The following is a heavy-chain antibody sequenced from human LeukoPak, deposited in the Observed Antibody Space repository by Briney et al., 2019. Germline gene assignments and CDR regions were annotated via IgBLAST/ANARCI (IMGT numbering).Heavy chain of an antibody. D-gene: IGHD3-16*02. CDR2: IYSGGST. CDR1: GFTVSSNY. CDR3: ARESFPAGFDY. Sequence: SGGSLRLSCAASGFTVSSNYMSWVRQAPGKGLEWVSVIYSGGSTYYADYVKGRFTISRDNSKNTLYLQMNSLRAEDTAVYYCARESFPAGFDYGGQGTLVTVSS. V-gene: IGHV3-53*01. J-gene: IGHJ4*02.